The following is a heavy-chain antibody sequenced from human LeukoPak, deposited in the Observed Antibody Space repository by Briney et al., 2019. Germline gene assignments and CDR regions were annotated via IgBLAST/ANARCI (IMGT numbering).Heavy chain of an antibody. V-gene: IGHV3-21*01. J-gene: IGHJ4*02. CDR3: AISPGITGTTTGFDY. CDR2: ISSSSSYI. Sequence: GGSLRLSCAASGFTFSSYSMNWVRQAPGKGLEWVSSISSSSSYIYYADSVKGRFTISRDNAKNSLYLQMNSLRAEDTAVYYCAISPGITGTTTGFDYWGQGTLVIVSS. CDR1: GFTFSSYS. D-gene: IGHD1-14*01.